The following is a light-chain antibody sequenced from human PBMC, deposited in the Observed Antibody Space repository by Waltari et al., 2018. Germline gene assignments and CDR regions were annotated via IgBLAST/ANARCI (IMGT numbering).Light chain of an antibody. CDR3: QQRSNWPPT. Sequence: EIVLTQSPATLSLSPGERATLSCRASQSVSRYLAWYQQKPGQAPRLLIYDASNRATGIPARLSGSGSGTDFTLTISSLEPEDFAVYYCQQRSNWPPTFGQGTKVEIK. J-gene: IGKJ1*01. V-gene: IGKV3-11*01. CDR2: DAS. CDR1: QSVSRY.